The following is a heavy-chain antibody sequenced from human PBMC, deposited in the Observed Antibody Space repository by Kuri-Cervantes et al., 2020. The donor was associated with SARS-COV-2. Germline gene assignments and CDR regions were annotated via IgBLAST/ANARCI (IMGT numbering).Heavy chain of an antibody. V-gene: IGHV3-20*01. CDR1: GFIFDDFA. J-gene: IGHJ3*02. CDR3: ARVDPSYGSGSRYGAIDI. CDR2: IDWDGSDR. Sequence: GGSLRLSCAASGFIFDDFAMQWLRQAPGKGLEWVAGIDWDGSDRGYADSVKGRFTISRDNAKNSLYLQMNSLRAEDTAVYHCARVDPSYGSGSRYGAIDIWGQGTMVTVSS. D-gene: IGHD3-10*01.